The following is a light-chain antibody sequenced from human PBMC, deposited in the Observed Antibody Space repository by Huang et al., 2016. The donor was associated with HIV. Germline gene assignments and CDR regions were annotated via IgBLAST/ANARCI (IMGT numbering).Light chain of an antibody. CDR2: DAS. Sequence: EFVLTQSPATLSLSPGERATLSCRASQSISSYLALYQQKPGQAPRRLIYDASYRATGIPARFSGSGSGTDFTLTISSLEPEDFAVYYCQQRSNGPPLFTFGPGTKVDIK. CDR1: QSISSY. J-gene: IGKJ3*01. CDR3: QQRSNGPPLFT. V-gene: IGKV3-11*01.